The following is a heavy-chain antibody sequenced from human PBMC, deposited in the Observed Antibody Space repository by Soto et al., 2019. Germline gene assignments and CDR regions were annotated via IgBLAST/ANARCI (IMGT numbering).Heavy chain of an antibody. Sequence: SETLSLTCTVSGGSISSYYWSWIRQPPGKGLEWIGYIYYSGSTNYNPSLKSRVTISVDTSKNQFSLKLSSVTAADTAVYYCARHPDILTGYGDAFDIWGQGTMVTVS. D-gene: IGHD3-9*01. CDR1: GGSISSYY. CDR2: IYYSGST. CDR3: ARHPDILTGYGDAFDI. V-gene: IGHV4-59*08. J-gene: IGHJ3*02.